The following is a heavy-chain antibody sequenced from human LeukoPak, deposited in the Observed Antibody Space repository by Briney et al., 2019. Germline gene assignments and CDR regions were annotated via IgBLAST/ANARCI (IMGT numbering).Heavy chain of an antibody. CDR2: IQFDGRKT. J-gene: IGHJ4*02. Sequence: GGSLRLSCAASGFTVSSNYMHWVRQAPGKGLEWVTFIQFDGRKTYYADSVKGRFTISRDNSKDTLYLQMNSLKSEDTAVYYCAQDSWGLWFGDDIGRGGQGTLVTVSS. CDR1: GFTVSSNY. CDR3: AQDSWGLWFGDDIGR. D-gene: IGHD3-10*01. V-gene: IGHV3-30*02.